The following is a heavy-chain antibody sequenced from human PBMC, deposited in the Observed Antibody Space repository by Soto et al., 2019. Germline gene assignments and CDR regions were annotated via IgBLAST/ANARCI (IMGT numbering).Heavy chain of an antibody. D-gene: IGHD6-13*01. Sequence: LRLSCATSGFTFDNYVMHWVRQTRGEGLEWVALISLDGGTAYYADSVKGRFTISTDNSNTSLYLQMNSLRTEDTALYYCAKDIAAAAGGYFDYWGQGTLVTVSS. V-gene: IGHV3-43*01. CDR2: ISLDGGTA. CDR1: GFTFDNYV. CDR3: AKDIAAAAGGYFDY. J-gene: IGHJ4*02.